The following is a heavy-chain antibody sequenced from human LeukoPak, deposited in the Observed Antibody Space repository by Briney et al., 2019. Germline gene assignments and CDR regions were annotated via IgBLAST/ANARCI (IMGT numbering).Heavy chain of an antibody. J-gene: IGHJ4*02. CDR1: GFTFSSYT. V-gene: IGHV3-23*01. Sequence: GGSLRLSCAASGFTFSSYTMSCVRQATGKGLEWVSAVSGSGGTTYYTDSVKGRFTISRDNSKNTLYLQMNSLRVEDTAVYYCVKEARYCNGGSCYAVLDYWGQGTLVTVSS. CDR3: VKEARYCNGGSCYAVLDY. CDR2: VSGSGGTT. D-gene: IGHD2-15*01.